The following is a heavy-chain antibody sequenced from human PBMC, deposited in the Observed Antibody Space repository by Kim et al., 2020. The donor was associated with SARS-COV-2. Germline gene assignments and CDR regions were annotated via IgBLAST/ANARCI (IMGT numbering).Heavy chain of an antibody. J-gene: IGHJ6*02. V-gene: IGHV3-33*06. CDR1: GFTFSSYG. CDR3: AKTDGDYPYYYYGMDV. CDR2: IWYDGSNK. Sequence: GGSLRLSCAASGFTFSSYGMHWVRQAPGKGLEWVAVIWYDGSNKYYADSVKGRFTISRDNSKNTLYLQMNSLRAEDTAVYYCAKTDGDYPYYYYGMDVWGQGTTVTVSS. D-gene: IGHD4-17*01.